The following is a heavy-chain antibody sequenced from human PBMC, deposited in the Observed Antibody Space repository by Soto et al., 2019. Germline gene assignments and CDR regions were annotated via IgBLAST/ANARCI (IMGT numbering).Heavy chain of an antibody. CDR3: ARGGYSSGSHY. Sequence: QVQLLQSGTEVKEPGASVKVSCTASGYTFTSFDISWVRQAPGQGLEWVGWTTASNTHTNYAQKLQGRVTTTTDTSATTADIELRSLRSDDPAIYYCARGGYSSGSHYWGQGTLVTVSS. J-gene: IGHJ4*02. V-gene: IGHV1-18*04. D-gene: IGHD3-22*01. CDR1: GYTFTSFD. CDR2: TTASNTHT.